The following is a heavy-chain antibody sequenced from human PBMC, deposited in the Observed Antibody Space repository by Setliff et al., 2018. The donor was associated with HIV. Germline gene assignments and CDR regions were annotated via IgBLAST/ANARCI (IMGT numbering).Heavy chain of an antibody. Sequence: PSETLSLTCAVSGGSISSNWWSWVRQSPGKGLERIGEIYHSGSTHYNPSLQSRVTISVDKSKSQFSLKLNSVTAADTAVYYCGGNGYYSIDYWGQGTLVTVSS. J-gene: IGHJ4*02. CDR3: GGNGYYSIDY. D-gene: IGHD3-22*01. CDR2: IYHSGST. CDR1: GGSISSNW. V-gene: IGHV4-4*02.